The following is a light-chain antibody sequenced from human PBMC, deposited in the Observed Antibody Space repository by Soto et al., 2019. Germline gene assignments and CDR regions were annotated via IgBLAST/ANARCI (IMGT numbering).Light chain of an antibody. CDR1: SSDVGGYNY. J-gene: IGLJ1*01. CDR2: EVS. V-gene: IGLV2-14*01. CDR3: SSYTYTSYV. Sequence: QSVLTQPASVSGSPGQSITISCTGTSSDVGGYNYVSWYQQHPGKAPKLMIYEVSNRPSGVSNRFSGSKSGNTASLTISGLQAEDEADYYCSSYTYTSYVFGTGTKVTVL.